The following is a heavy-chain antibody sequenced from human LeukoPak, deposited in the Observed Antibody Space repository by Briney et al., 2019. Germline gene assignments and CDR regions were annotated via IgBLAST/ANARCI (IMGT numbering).Heavy chain of an antibody. D-gene: IGHD3-9*01. CDR2: TYYSGST. Sequence: SETLSLTCTVSGGSISSSSYYWGWIRQPPGKGLEWIGSTYYSGSTYYNPSLKSRVTISVDTSKNQFSLKLSSVTAADTAVYYCARVDYDILTGYYKGAFDIWGQGTMVTVSS. CDR1: GGSISSSSYY. V-gene: IGHV4-39*07. CDR3: ARVDYDILTGYYKGAFDI. J-gene: IGHJ3*02.